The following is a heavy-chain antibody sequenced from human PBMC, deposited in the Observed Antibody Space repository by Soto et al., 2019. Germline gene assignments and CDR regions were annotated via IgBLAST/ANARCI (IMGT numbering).Heavy chain of an antibody. CDR2: IRSKIDGGTA. J-gene: IGHJ5*02. D-gene: IGHD1-26*01. CDR3: YSHKVSASGTHYEIVT. V-gene: IGHV3-15*07. CDR1: GLIFSSAW. Sequence: DVQLVESGGGLVEPGGSLRLSCAASGLIFSSAWMCWVRQAPGKGLEWVGRIRSKIDGGTADYDAPVKGRFTISRDGSKSTLYLHMNSLKNENTGIYYGYSHKVSASGTHYEIVTWGQGTLVTV.